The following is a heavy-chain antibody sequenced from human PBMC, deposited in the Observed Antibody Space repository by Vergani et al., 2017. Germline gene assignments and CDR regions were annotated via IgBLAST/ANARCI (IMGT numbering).Heavy chain of an antibody. CDR3: ARTLKFLDMDV. D-gene: IGHD3-3*01. Sequence: EVQLLESGGGSAQPGESLRLSCVASGFTFTAHGLNWVRQAPGKGLEWVARTRNKARGYSTDYAASVRGRFIVSRDASGKPVSLQMTRLRIDDTAVYFCARTLKFLDMDVWGKGTTVTVSS. CDR1: GFTFTAHG. V-gene: IGHV3-72*01. J-gene: IGHJ6*04. CDR2: TRNKARGYST.